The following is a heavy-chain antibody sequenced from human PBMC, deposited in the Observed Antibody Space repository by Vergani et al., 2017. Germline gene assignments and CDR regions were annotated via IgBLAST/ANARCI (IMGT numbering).Heavy chain of an antibody. CDR2: IFSNDEK. V-gene: IGHV2-26*01. D-gene: IGHD5-18*01. CDR3: ARTLSRGYSYGRENSVDP. CDR1: GFSLSNARMG. Sequence: QVTLKESGPVLVKPTETLTLTCTVSGFSLSNARMGVSWIRQPPGKALEWLAHIFSNDEKSYSTSLKSRLTISKDTSKSQVVLTMTNMDPVDTATYYCARTLSRGYSYGRENSVDPWGQGTLVTVSS. J-gene: IGHJ5*02.